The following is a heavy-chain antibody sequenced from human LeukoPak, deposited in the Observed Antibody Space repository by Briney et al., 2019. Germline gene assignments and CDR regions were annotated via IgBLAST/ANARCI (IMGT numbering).Heavy chain of an antibody. V-gene: IGHV3-30*18. Sequence: SLIRSWADSGLTFKSFGMGGVRMAQGKGLEWVAVISYGGRNKHYPDSVKGRFTISRDISTDTLWLQMDSLRTEDTAVYYCAKGPLGGTAAAIDYWGQGTLVTVSS. J-gene: IGHJ4*02. D-gene: IGHD6-13*01. CDR3: AKGPLGGTAAAIDY. CDR2: ISYGGRNK. CDR1: GLTFKSFG.